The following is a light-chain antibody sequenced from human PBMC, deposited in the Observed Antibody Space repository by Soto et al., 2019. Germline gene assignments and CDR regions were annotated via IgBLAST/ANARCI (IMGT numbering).Light chain of an antibody. CDR3: QDYGTSAPWT. J-gene: IGKJ1*01. V-gene: IGKV3-20*01. CDR1: QTIRGNE. Sequence: EVVLTQSPGTLSLSPGERATLYCRASQTIRGNELAWYQQKPGQAPRLLIYRGSSRATGIPDRFSGRGSGTDFTLTISRLEPEDFAVYYCQDYGTSAPWTFGQGTKVEIK. CDR2: RGS.